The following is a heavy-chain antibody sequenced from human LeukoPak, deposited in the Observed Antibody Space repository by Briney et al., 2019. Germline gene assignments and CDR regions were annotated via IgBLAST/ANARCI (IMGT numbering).Heavy chain of an antibody. V-gene: IGHV4-34*01. D-gene: IGHD1-26*01. Sequence: PSETLSLTCAVYGGSFSGYYWSWIRQPPGKGLEWIGEINHSGSTNYNPSLKSRVTISVDTSKNQFSLKLSSVTAADTAVYYCARGPYSGSYYGDDYWGQGTLVTVSS. CDR3: ARGPYSGSYYGDDY. CDR2: INHSGST. CDR1: GGSFSGYY. J-gene: IGHJ4*02.